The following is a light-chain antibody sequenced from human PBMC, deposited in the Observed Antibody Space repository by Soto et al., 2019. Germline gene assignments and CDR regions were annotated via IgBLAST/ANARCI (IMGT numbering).Light chain of an antibody. V-gene: IGLV1-36*01. CDR2: YDD. CDR3: AAWDDRLNGDV. Sequence: QSVLTQPPSVSEAPRQRVTISCSGSSSNIGNNAVNWYQQLPGKAPKLLIYYDDLLPSGVSDRFSGSKSGTSASLAISGLQSEDVADYYCAAWDDRLNGDVFGTGTKVAVL. J-gene: IGLJ1*01. CDR1: SSNIGNNA.